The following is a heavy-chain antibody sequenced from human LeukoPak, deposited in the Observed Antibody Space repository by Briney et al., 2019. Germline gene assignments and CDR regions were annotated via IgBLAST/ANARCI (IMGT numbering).Heavy chain of an antibody. D-gene: IGHD3-10*01. V-gene: IGHV3-15*01. CDR3: TTDQLIYGSGSYGY. J-gene: IGHJ4*02. CDR2: IKSKTDGGTT. CDR1: GFSFSNAW. Sequence: GGSLRLSCAASGFSFSNAWMSWVRQAPGKGLEWVGRIKSKTDGGTTDHAAPVKGRFTISRDDSKNKLYLEMNSLKTEDTAVYYCTTDQLIYGSGSYGYWGQGTLVTVSS.